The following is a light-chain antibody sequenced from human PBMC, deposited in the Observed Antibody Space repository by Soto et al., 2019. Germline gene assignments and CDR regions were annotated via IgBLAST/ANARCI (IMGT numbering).Light chain of an antibody. V-gene: IGKV1-39*01. CDR3: QETYGTPYT. Sequence: DIRMTQSPSSLSAFVGERVTITCRASQSISVFLNWYQQRPGKAPRLLIFGASSLQSGVPSRFSGSGSGTDFTLAISSLQPEDVATYYCQETYGTPYTFGQGTTLQI. CDR1: QSISVF. J-gene: IGKJ2*01. CDR2: GAS.